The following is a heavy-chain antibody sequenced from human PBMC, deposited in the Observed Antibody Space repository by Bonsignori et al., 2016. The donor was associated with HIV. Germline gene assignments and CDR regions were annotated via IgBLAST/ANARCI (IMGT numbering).Heavy chain of an antibody. D-gene: IGHD3-3*01. J-gene: IGHJ4*02. CDR2: ITGSGDST. CDR1: GFTFSNYA. CDR3: AKVPIFGVVTHYFDY. V-gene: IGHV3-23*04. Sequence: EVQLVESGGGLVQPGGSLRLSCAASGFTFSNYAMSWVRQAPGKGLEWVSSITGSGDSTYYADSVKGRFTISRDNSKHTLYLQMNILRVEDTAVYYCAKVPIFGVVTHYFDYWGQGTLVTVSS.